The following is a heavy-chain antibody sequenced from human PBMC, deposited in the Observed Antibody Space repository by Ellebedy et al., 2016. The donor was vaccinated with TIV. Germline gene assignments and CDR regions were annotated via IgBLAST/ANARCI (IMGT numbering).Heavy chain of an antibody. Sequence: GESLKISXAASGFTFSSYGMHWVRQAPGKGLEWVAVISYDGSNKYYADSVKGRFTISRDNSKNTLYLQMNSLRAEDTAVYYCAKSRGLIRNGLDVWGQGTTVTVSS. V-gene: IGHV3-30*18. CDR1: GFTFSSYG. CDR2: ISYDGSNK. D-gene: IGHD6-19*01. CDR3: AKSRGLIRNGLDV. J-gene: IGHJ6*02.